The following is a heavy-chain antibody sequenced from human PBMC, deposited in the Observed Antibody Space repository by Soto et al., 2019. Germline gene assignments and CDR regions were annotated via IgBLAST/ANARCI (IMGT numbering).Heavy chain of an antibody. D-gene: IGHD3-22*01. Sequence: GGSLRLSCAASGFTFSDYYMSWIRQAPGKGLEWISYISSSGNTIYYADSVKGRFTISRDNAKNSLYLQMNSLRAEDTAVYYCARARADYYDSSGYPHGYWGQGTLVTVSS. CDR1: GFTFSDYY. CDR3: ARARADYYDSSGYPHGY. CDR2: ISSSGNTI. V-gene: IGHV3-11*04. J-gene: IGHJ4*02.